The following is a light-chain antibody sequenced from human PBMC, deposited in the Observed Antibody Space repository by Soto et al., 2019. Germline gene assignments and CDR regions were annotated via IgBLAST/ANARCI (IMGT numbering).Light chain of an antibody. CDR2: EGS. CDR3: CSYAGRSTFRLYV. Sequence: QSVLTQPASVSGSPGQSITISCTGTSSDVGSYNLVSWYQQHPGKAPKLMIYEGSKRPSGVSNRFSGSKSGNTASLTISGLQAEDEADYYCCSYAGRSTFRLYVFGTGIKVTVL. CDR1: SSDVGSYNL. J-gene: IGLJ1*01. V-gene: IGLV2-23*03.